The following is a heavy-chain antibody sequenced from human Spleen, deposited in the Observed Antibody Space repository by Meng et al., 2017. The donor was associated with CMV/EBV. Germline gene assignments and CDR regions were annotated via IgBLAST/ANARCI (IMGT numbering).Heavy chain of an antibody. CDR1: GGSISSSSYY. CDR2: IYYSGST. J-gene: IGHJ4*02. D-gene: IGHD6-13*01. CDR3: AREDEQQLPFDY. V-gene: IGHV4-39*07. Sequence: GSLRLSCTVSGGSISSSSYYWGWIRQPPGKGLEWIVSIYYSGSTYYNPSLKSRVTISVDTSKNQFSLKLSSVTAADTAVYYCAREDEQQLPFDYWGQGTLVTVSS.